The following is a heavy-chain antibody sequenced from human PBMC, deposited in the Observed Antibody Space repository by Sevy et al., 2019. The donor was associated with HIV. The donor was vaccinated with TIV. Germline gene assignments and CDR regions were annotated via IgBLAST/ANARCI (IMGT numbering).Heavy chain of an antibody. D-gene: IGHD3-22*01. V-gene: IGHV3-13*01. Sequence: GGSLRLSCAASGFTFTTHDMHWVRQPIGKGLEWVSAIGIAGDTYYPASVKGRFTISREDAKTSMYLQMNSLRAGDTDVYYCVRGSGDYYPCPNFQHWGQGTVVTVSS. J-gene: IGHJ1*01. CDR1: GFTFTTHD. CDR2: IGIAGDT. CDR3: VRGSGDYYPCPNFQH.